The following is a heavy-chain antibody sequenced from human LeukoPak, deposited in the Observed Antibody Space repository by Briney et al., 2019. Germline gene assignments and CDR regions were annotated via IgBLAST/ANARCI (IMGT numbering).Heavy chain of an antibody. CDR2: IKSKTDGGTT. CDR1: GFTFSSYA. J-gene: IGHJ4*02. D-gene: IGHD3-22*01. CDR3: TTGTGKERITMIVEAY. Sequence: KPGRSLRLSCAASGFTFSSYAMHWVRQAPGKGLEWVGRIKSKTDGGTTDYAAPVKGRFTISRDDSKNTLYLQMNSLKTEDTAVYYCTTGTGKERITMIVEAYWGQGTLVTVSS. V-gene: IGHV3-15*01.